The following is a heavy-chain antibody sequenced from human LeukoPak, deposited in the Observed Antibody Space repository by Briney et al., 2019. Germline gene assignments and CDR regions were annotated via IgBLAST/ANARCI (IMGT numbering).Heavy chain of an antibody. Sequence: SETLSLTCSVSGGSISDSSYYWGWIRQPPGKGLEWIGEINHSGSTNYNPSLKSRVTISVDTSKNQFSLKLSSVTAADTAVYYCARRRVVRGFQFDPWGQGTLVTVSS. CDR3: ARRRVVRGFQFDP. J-gene: IGHJ5*02. D-gene: IGHD3-10*01. V-gene: IGHV4-39*07. CDR2: INHSGST. CDR1: GGSISDSSYY.